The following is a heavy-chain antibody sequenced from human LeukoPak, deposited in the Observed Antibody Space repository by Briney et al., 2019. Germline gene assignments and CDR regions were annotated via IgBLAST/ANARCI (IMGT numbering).Heavy chain of an antibody. CDR2: IPYDGNNK. V-gene: IGHV3-30*18. CDR3: AKGRGGGYPDFDY. D-gene: IGHD5-24*01. J-gene: IGHJ4*02. CDR1: GFTFSNYG. Sequence: GGSLRLSCAASGFTFSNYGMHGVREAPGKGLDGVAIIPYDGNNKFYADSVKGRFTISRDNSKNTLFLQMNSLSAEDTAVYYCAKGRGGGYPDFDYWGQGTLVTVSS.